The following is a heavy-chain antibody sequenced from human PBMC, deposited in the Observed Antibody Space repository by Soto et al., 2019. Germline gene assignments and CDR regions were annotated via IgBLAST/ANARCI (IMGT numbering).Heavy chain of an antibody. J-gene: IGHJ4*02. CDR1: SDSISSYY. CDR3: ARAVGDPLYYLDY. Sequence: QVQLQESGPGLVRPSETLSLTCTVSSDSISSYYWIWIRQSPGKGLEWIGYTDYSGNTNYNPSLKNRVTISGDTSKNKFSLRLSSVTAADTAVYYCARAVGDPLYYLDYWGQGTLVTVSS. CDR2: TDYSGNT. D-gene: IGHD6-19*01. V-gene: IGHV4-59*08.